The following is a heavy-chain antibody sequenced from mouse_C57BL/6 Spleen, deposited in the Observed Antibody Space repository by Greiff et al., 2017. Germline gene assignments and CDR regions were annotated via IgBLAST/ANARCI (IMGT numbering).Heavy chain of an antibody. CDR2: IDPATGGT. V-gene: IGHV1-15*01. D-gene: IGHD1-1*01. Sequence: QVQLKQSGAELVRPGASVTLSCKASGYTFTDYEMHWVKQTPVHGLEWIGAIDPATGGTAYNQKFKGKAILTADKSSSTAYMELRSLTSEDSAVYYCTRRFSTTVVDYYFDYWGQGTTLTVSS. J-gene: IGHJ2*01. CDR1: GYTFTDYE. CDR3: TRRFSTTVVDYYFDY.